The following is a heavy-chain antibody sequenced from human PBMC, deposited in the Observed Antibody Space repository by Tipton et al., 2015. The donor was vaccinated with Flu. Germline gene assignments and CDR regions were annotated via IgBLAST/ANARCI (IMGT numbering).Heavy chain of an antibody. CDR1: GGSISTYY. CDR3: ARGSSSWSWYLHL. Sequence: LRLSRTVSGGSISTYYWSWIRQPPGKGLEWIGYIHYSGSTDYNPSLKRRVTMSVDTSKNQFSLRLTSVTAADTAVYYCARGSSSWSWYLHLWGRGTLVTVSS. D-gene: IGHD6-13*01. V-gene: IGHV4-59*01. J-gene: IGHJ2*01. CDR2: IHYSGST.